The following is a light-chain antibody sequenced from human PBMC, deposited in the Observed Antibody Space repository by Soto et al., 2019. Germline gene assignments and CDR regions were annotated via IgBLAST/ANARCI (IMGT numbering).Light chain of an antibody. J-gene: IGKJ4*01. CDR1: QSVSSN. Sequence: EIVMTQSPATLSVSPGERATLSCRASQSVSSNLAWYQQKPGQPPRLLIYGASTRAAGIPARFSGSRSGTEFTLTISSLQSEDCAVYYCQQYNDWPSLTFGGGTKVEIK. CDR3: QQYNDWPSLT. V-gene: IGKV3-15*01. CDR2: GAS.